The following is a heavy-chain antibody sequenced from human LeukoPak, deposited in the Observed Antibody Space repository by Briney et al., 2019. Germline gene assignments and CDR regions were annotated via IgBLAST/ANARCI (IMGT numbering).Heavy chain of an antibody. CDR2: IYYGGST. CDR1: GGSISTYY. V-gene: IGHV4-59*01. J-gene: IGHJ4*02. D-gene: IGHD3-16*01. CDR3: ARTRAKWGVDY. Sequence: SETLSLTCTFSGGSISTYYWSWIRQPPGKGLEWIGYIYYGGSTNYNPSLKSRVTISVDTSKNQFSLKLSSVTAADTAVYYCARTRAKWGVDYWGQGTLVTVSS.